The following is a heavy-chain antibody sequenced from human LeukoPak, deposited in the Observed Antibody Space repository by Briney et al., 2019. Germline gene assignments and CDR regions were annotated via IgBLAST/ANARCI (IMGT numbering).Heavy chain of an antibody. CDR3: ARDRTSTVATPSDAFDI. Sequence: ASVKVSCTASGYSFISYGITWVRQAPGQGLEWMGWISAYNGNTNYAQKLQSRVTMTTDTSTSTAYMELKSLRSDDTAVYYCARDRTSTVATPSDAFDIWGQGTMVTVSS. V-gene: IGHV1-18*01. D-gene: IGHD4-23*01. CDR1: GYSFISYG. CDR2: ISAYNGNT. J-gene: IGHJ3*02.